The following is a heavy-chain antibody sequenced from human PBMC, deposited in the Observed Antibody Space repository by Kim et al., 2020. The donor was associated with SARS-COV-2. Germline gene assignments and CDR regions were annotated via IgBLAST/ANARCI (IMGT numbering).Heavy chain of an antibody. V-gene: IGHV3-15*01. D-gene: IGHD5-18*01. CDR1: GFTFSNAW. Sequence: GGSLRLSCAASGFTFSNAWMSWVRQAPGKGLEWVGRIKSKTDGGTTDYAAPVKGRFTISRDDSKNTLYLQMNSLKTKDTAVYYCTTDGAMVTAFFDYWGQGTLVTVSS. CDR3: TTDGAMVTAFFDY. J-gene: IGHJ4*02. CDR2: IKSKTDGGTT.